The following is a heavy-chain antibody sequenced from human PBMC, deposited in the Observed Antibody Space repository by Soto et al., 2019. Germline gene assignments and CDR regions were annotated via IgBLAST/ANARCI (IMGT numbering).Heavy chain of an antibody. Sequence: QMQLVQSVPEVKKPGTSVKVSCKASGFTFTSSAVQWVRQARGQRLEWIGWIVVGSGNTNYAQKFQERVTITRDMSTSTAYMELSSLRSEDTAVYYCAANNWNTADYYYYYGMDVWGQGTTVTVSS. CDR3: AANNWNTADYYYYYGMDV. CDR1: GFTFTSSA. CDR2: IVVGSGNT. V-gene: IGHV1-58*01. D-gene: IGHD1-20*01. J-gene: IGHJ6*02.